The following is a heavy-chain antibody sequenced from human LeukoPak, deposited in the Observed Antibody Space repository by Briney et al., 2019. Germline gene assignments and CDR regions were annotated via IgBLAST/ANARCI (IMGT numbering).Heavy chain of an antibody. CDR1: GGSISTYY. V-gene: IGHV4-59*01. Sequence: SETLSLTCTVSGGSISTYYWSWIRQPPGKGLEWIGYIYYSGSTNYNPSLKSRVTISVDTSKNQFSLKLSSVTAADTAVYYCARFWSPDISGYYSAGAFDIWGQGTMVTVSS. CDR3: ARFWSPDISGYYSAGAFDI. D-gene: IGHD3-22*01. J-gene: IGHJ3*02. CDR2: IYYSGST.